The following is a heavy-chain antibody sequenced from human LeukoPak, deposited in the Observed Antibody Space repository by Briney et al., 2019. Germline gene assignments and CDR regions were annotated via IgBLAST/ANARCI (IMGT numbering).Heavy chain of an antibody. CDR1: GFTFSNYD. D-gene: IGHD2-15*01. CDR3: ASLTVTGGSLSDY. Sequence: GGSLRLSCVASGFTFSNYDMNRVRQVPGKGLEWVSYISNSGSSKYYVDSAKGRFTISRDNAKNSLYLQMNSLRAEDTAVYYCASLTVTGGSLSDYWGQGTLVTVSS. CDR2: ISNSGSSK. V-gene: IGHV3-48*03. J-gene: IGHJ4*02.